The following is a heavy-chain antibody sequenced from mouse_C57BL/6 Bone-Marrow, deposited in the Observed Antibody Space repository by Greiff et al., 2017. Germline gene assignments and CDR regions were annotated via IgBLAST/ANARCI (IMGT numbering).Heavy chain of an antibody. CDR2: IDPSDSYT. J-gene: IGHJ2*01. Sequence: VQLQQPGAELVMPGASVKLSCKASGYTFTSYWMHWVKQRPGQGLAWIGEIDPSDSYTNYNQKFKGKSTLTVDKSSSTAYMQLSSLTSEDSAVYYCARLYDGYYFYFDYWGQGTTLTVSS. CDR1: GYTFTSYW. D-gene: IGHD2-3*01. CDR3: ARLYDGYYFYFDY. V-gene: IGHV1-69*01.